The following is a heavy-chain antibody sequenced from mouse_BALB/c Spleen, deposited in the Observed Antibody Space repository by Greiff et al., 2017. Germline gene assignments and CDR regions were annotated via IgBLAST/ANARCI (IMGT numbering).Heavy chain of an antibody. V-gene: IGHV3-6*02. CDR2: ISYDGSN. D-gene: IGHD1-1*01. J-gene: IGHJ3*01. CDR1: GYSITSGYY. CDR3: ARDRDYYGSSYTWFAY. Sequence: EVKLVESGPGLVKPSQSLSLTCSVTGYSITSGYYWNWIRQFPGNKLEWMGYISYDGSNNYNPSLKNRISITRDTSKNQFFLKLNSVTTEDTATYYCARDRDYYGSSYTWFAYWGQGTLVTVSA.